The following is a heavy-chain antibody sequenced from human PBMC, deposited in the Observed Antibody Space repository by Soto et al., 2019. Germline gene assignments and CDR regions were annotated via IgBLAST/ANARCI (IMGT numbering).Heavy chain of an antibody. CDR1: GFTFSSYS. CDR3: ARVGRGVYGMDV. D-gene: IGHD2-8*01. V-gene: IGHV3-48*02. CDR2: ITSDSSTI. Sequence: EVQLVESGGGLVQPGGSLRLSCAASGFTFSSYSINWVRQAPGKGLEWFSYITSDSSTISYADSVKGRFTVSRDNAKYSLYLQMNSLRDEDTALYYCARVGRGVYGMDVWGQGTLVTVSS. J-gene: IGHJ6*02.